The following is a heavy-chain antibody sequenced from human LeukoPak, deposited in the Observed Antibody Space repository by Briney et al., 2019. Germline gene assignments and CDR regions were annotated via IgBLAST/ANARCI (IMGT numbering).Heavy chain of an antibody. J-gene: IGHJ4*02. CDR3: AREEGGLKATTYFDY. CDR1: GSTFSSYS. CDR2: ISSSSSYI. V-gene: IGHV3-21*01. D-gene: IGHD5-24*01. Sequence: PGGSLRLACAASGSTFSSYSMNWVRQAPGKGLEWVSSISSSSSYIYYADSVKGRFTISRDNAKNSLYLQMNSLRAEDTAVYYCAREEGGLKATTYFDYWGQGTLVTVSS.